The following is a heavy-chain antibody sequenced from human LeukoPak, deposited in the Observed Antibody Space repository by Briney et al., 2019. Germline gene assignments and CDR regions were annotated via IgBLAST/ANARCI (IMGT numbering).Heavy chain of an antibody. J-gene: IGHJ3*02. CDR1: GGTFSSYA. D-gene: IGHD1-26*01. V-gene: IGHV1-69*13. Sequence: SVKVSRKASGGTFSSYAISWVRRAPGQGLEWMGGILPIFGTANYAQKFQGRVTITADESTSTAYMELSSLRSEDTAVYYCARDLWELQGAFDIWGQGTMVTVSS. CDR3: ARDLWELQGAFDI. CDR2: ILPIFGTA.